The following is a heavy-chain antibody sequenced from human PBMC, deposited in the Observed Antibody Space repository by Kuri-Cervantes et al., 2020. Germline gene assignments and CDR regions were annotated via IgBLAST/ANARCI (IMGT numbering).Heavy chain of an antibody. CDR3: ARNTMIVVVGQGFDY. Sequence: ASVKVSCKASGYTFTSYYMHWVRQAPGQGLEWMGIINPSGGSTSYAQKFQGRVTMTRDTSTSTVYMELSSLRSEDTAVYYCARNTMIVVVGQGFDYWGQGTLVTVSS. CDR1: GYTFTSYY. V-gene: IGHV1-46*01. D-gene: IGHD3-22*01. CDR2: INPSGGST. J-gene: IGHJ4*02.